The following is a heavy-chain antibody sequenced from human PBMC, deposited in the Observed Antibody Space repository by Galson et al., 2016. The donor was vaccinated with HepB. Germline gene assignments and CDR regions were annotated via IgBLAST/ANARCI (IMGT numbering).Heavy chain of an antibody. Sequence: LRLSCAASGFTFSDYYMSWIRQAPGKGLEWVSYIGTSSDDSHYADSVKGRFTISRDNSENSLYLQMNSLRAEDTAVYYCARAGMITLVRGLTEGFDPWGQGTLVTVSS. D-gene: IGHD3-10*01. J-gene: IGHJ5*02. CDR2: IGTSSDDS. V-gene: IGHV3-11*06. CDR3: ARAGMITLVRGLTEGFDP. CDR1: GFTFSDYY.